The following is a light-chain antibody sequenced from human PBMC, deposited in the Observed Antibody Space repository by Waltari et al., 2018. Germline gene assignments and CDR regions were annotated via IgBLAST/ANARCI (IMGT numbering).Light chain of an antibody. V-gene: IGLV1-44*01. Sequence: QSALTQPPSASGTPGQTVTIFCSGGNSNLGSNVVNWYQQVPGTAPKLLIYSSTYRPSGVPDRFSGSKSGTSASLAISGLQSDDEGDYYCATWDDRLTGVVFGGGTKVTVL. CDR1: NSNLGSNV. J-gene: IGLJ2*01. CDR2: SST. CDR3: ATWDDRLTGVV.